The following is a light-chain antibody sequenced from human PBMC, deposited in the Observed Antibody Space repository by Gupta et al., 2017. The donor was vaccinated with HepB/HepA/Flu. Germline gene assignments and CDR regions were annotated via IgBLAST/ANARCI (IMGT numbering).Light chain of an antibody. V-gene: IGKV1-9*01. CDR3: TQSEAYPWT. CDR2: AAF. CDR1: QDINKF. Sequence: DVQLTPSPSFLPASVVGRVTIYCRASQDINKFLAWYQQRPGKAPNRLIYAAFTLQRGVPSRFSGSASGTEFTLKISRVEPEDVATYYCTQSEAYPWTFGQGTRL. J-gene: IGKJ5*01.